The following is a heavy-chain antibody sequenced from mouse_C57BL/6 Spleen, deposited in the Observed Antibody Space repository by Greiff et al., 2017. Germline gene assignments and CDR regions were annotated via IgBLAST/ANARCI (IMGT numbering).Heavy chain of an antibody. D-gene: IGHD1-1*01. CDR2: IWSGGST. Sequence: QVQLKESGPGLVQPSQSLSITCTVSGFSLTSYGVHWVRQSPGKGLEWLGVIWSGGSTDYNAAFISRLSISKDNSKSQVFFKMNSLQADDTAIYYCARNWRSGAVVSYFDYWGQGTTRTVSS. V-gene: IGHV2-2*01. CDR1: GFSLTSYG. J-gene: IGHJ2*01. CDR3: ARNWRSGAVVSYFDY.